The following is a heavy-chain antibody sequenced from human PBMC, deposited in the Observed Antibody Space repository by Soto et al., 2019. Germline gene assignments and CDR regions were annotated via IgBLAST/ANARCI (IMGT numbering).Heavy chain of an antibody. Sequence: PSETLSLTCPVSGGSISSGNYYWSWIRQHPGKGLEWIGYIYYSGSTSYNPSLESRVTISVDTSKNHFSLKLSSVTAADTAVYYCARVFSDSSSFFDPWGQGTLVTVSS. CDR3: ARVFSDSSSFFDP. D-gene: IGHD6-13*01. CDR2: IYYSGST. CDR1: GGSISSGNYY. J-gene: IGHJ5*02. V-gene: IGHV4-31*03.